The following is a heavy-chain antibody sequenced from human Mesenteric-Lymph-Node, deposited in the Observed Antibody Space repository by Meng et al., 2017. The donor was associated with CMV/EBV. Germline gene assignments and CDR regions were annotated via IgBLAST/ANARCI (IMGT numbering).Heavy chain of an antibody. D-gene: IGHD6-13*01. CDR3: AKDHRGSWYLDAFDI. CDR1: GFTFDDYA. CDR2: ISWNSGSI. Sequence: GGSLRLSCAASGFTFDDYAMHWVRQAPGKGLEWVSGISWNSGSIGYADSVKGRFTISRDNAKNSLYLQMNSLRAEDTALYYCAKDHRGSWYLDAFDIWGQGTMVTVSS. V-gene: IGHV3-9*01. J-gene: IGHJ3*02.